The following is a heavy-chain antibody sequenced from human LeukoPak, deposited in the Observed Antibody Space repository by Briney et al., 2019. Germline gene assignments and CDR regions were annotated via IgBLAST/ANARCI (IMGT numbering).Heavy chain of an antibody. J-gene: IGHJ5*02. CDR2: IYHSGST. D-gene: IGHD3-10*01. CDR1: GDSISSSSYL. CDR3: ARTSITMVRGVLLNWFDP. V-gene: IGHV4-39*07. Sequence: PSETLSLTCIVSGDSISSSSYLWAWIRQPPGKGLEWIGSIYHSGSTYYNPSLKSRVTISVDTSKNQFSLKLSSVTAADTAVYYCARTSITMVRGVLLNWFDPWGQGTLVTVSS.